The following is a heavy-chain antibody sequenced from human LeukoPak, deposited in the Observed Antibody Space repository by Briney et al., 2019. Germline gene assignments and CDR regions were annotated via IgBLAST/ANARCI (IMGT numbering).Heavy chain of an antibody. Sequence: GGSLRLSCAASGFTFSSNAMSWVRQAPGKGLEWVSAISGSGGSTSYAASVKGRFTISRDNSKNPLYLQMNSLRAEDTAVYYCVPYELLFDDWGQGTLVTVSS. D-gene: IGHD5-12*01. J-gene: IGHJ4*02. CDR1: GFTFSSNA. V-gene: IGHV3-23*01. CDR3: VPYELLFDD. CDR2: ISGSGGST.